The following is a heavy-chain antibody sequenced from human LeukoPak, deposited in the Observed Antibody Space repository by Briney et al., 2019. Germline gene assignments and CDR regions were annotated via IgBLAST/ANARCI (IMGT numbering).Heavy chain of an antibody. CDR3: VKLSSGSGSKFGFDS. CDR2: ITNGGGTT. V-gene: IGHV3-23*01. Sequence: GESLRLSCAASGFTFSSYAMSWVRQTPGKSLEWVSIITNGGGTTYYADSVRGRFTISRDNSKNMLHLQMNSLGVEDTAVYYCVKLSSGSGSKFGFDSWGQGTLVTVSS. J-gene: IGHJ4*02. CDR1: GFTFSSYA. D-gene: IGHD6-19*01.